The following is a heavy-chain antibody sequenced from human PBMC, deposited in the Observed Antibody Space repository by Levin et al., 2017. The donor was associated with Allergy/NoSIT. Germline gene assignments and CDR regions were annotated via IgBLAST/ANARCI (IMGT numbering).Heavy chain of an antibody. V-gene: IGHV4-59*01. CDR1: FFSLSLSF. D-gene: IGHD1-20*01. CDR2: VYYTGTT. Sequence: LSLPFPFSFFSLSLSFLTWIRQPPGKGLEWLGNVYYTGTTNFNPSLKSRVTISFSPSNVEFSLTLTSVTAADTAVYYCVSGSGENNWNFDFWGQGTLVTVAA. J-gene: IGHJ4*02. CDR3: VSGSGENNWNFDF.